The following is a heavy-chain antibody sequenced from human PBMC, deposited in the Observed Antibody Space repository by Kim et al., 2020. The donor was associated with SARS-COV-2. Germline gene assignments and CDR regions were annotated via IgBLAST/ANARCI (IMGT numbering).Heavy chain of an antibody. J-gene: IGHJ4*02. Sequence: SETLSLTCTVSGGSISSSSYYWGWIRQPPGKGLEWIGSIYYSGSTYYNPSLKSRVTISVDTSKNQFSLKLISVTAADTAVYYCARHSRIVVVPAAILAWGQGTLVTVSS. CDR1: GGSISSSSYY. V-gene: IGHV4-39*01. CDR3: ARHSRIVVVPAAILA. D-gene: IGHD2-2*01. CDR2: IYYSGST.